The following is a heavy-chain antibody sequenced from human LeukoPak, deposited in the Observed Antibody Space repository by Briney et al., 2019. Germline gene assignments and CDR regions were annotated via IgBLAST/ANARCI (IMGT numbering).Heavy chain of an antibody. CDR2: IYYSGST. D-gene: IGHD6-19*01. Sequence: SETLSLTCTVSGGSISSGDYYWSWIRQPPGKGLEWIGSIYYSGSTYYNPSLKSRVTISVDTPKNQFSLKLSSVTAADTAVYYCARGRIAVAGTSAGWFDPWGQGTLVTVSS. V-gene: IGHV4-39*07. J-gene: IGHJ5*02. CDR3: ARGRIAVAGTSAGWFDP. CDR1: GGSISSGDYY.